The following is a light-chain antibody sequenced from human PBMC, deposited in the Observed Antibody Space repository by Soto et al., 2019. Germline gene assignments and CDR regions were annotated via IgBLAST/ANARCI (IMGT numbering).Light chain of an antibody. Sequence: DIQMTQSPSSLSASVGDRVTITCQASQDISNYLKWYQQKPGKAPKLLIYGASNLETGVPSRFSGSGSGTDFTFTISSLQPEDIATYYCQQYDNLPYTFGRGTKLEIK. V-gene: IGKV1-33*01. CDR1: QDISNY. CDR3: QQYDNLPYT. J-gene: IGKJ2*01. CDR2: GAS.